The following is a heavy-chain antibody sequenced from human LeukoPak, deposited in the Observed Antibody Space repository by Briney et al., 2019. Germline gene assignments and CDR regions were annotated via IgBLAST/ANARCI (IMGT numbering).Heavy chain of an antibody. CDR3: AREPDYYDSSGYSPNDAFDI. CDR1: GFTFSSYS. J-gene: IGHJ3*02. Sequence: PGGSLRLSCAASGFTFSSYSMNWVRQAPGKGLEWVSYISSSSSTIYYADSVKGRFTISRDNAKNSLYLQMNSLRAEDTAVYYCAREPDYYDSSGYSPNDAFDIWGQGTMVTVSS. D-gene: IGHD3-22*01. V-gene: IGHV3-48*01. CDR2: ISSSSSTI.